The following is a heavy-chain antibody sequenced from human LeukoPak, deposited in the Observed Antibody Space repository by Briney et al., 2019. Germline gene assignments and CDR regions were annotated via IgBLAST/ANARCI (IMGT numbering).Heavy chain of an antibody. CDR3: ARGFISPDAFDI. CDR1: GGSFSGYY. J-gene: IGHJ3*02. CDR2: IYYSGGT. V-gene: IGHV4-30-4*08. Sequence: PSETLSLTCAVYGGSFSGYYWSWIRQPPGKGLEWIGYIYYSGGTYYNPSLKSRVTISVDTSKNQFSLKLSSVTAADTAVYYCARGFISPDAFDIWGQGTMVTVSS. D-gene: IGHD3-10*01.